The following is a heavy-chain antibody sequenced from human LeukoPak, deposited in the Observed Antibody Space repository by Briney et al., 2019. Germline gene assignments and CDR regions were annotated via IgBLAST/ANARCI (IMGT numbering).Heavy chain of an antibody. Sequence: SETLSLTCTVSGGSISSYYWSWIRQPPGKGLGWIGHIYYSGSTNYNPSLKSRVTISVDTSKNQFSLKLSSVTAADTAVYYCARWGGGDYDILTGYYRRGFDYWGQGTLVTVSS. CDR3: ARWGGGDYDILTGYYRRGFDY. J-gene: IGHJ4*02. CDR2: IYYSGST. V-gene: IGHV4-59*08. CDR1: GGSISSYY. D-gene: IGHD3-9*01.